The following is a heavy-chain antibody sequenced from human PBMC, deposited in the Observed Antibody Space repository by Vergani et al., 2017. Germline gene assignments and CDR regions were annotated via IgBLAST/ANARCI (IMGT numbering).Heavy chain of an antibody. D-gene: IGHD4-11*01. J-gene: IGHJ4*02. V-gene: IGHV3-48*01. CDR1: GFTFSAYS. CDR3: VRDPDYSTFDS. Sequence: DVRLVESGGGVVQPGGSLRLSCAASGFTFSAYSMNWVRQTPGKGLEWISYIGVSDNSIYYADSVMGLFAISRDKARNLLFLQMNSLRADDSALYFCVRDPDYSTFDSWGQGTLVTVS. CDR2: IGVSDNSI.